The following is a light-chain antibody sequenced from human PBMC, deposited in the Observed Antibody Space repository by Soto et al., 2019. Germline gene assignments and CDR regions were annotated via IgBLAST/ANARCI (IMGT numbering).Light chain of an antibody. CDR3: SSYTNSRTLV. J-gene: IGLJ2*01. V-gene: IGLV2-14*01. Sequence: QSALTQPASVSGSPVQSSTISCTGTSRDVGAYNYVSWYQQHPGKAPKLMIYDVSDRPSGVSNRFSGSKSGNTASLTISGLQAEDEADYYCSSYTNSRTLVFGGGTKVTV. CDR2: DVS. CDR1: SRDVGAYNY.